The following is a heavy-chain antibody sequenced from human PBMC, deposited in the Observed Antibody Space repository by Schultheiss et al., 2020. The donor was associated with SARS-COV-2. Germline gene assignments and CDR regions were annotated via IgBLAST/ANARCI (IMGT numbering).Heavy chain of an antibody. CDR2: INPNSGGT. J-gene: IGHJ5*02. D-gene: IGHD6-13*01. CDR3: ARESRIAAAGIGWFDP. V-gene: IGHV1-2*02. Sequence: ASVKVSCKASGYTFTGYYMHWVRQAPGQGLEWMGWINPNSGGTNYAQKFQGRVTMTRDTSISTAYMELSRLRSDDTAVYYCARESRIAAAGIGWFDPWGQGTLVTVSS. CDR1: GYTFTGYY.